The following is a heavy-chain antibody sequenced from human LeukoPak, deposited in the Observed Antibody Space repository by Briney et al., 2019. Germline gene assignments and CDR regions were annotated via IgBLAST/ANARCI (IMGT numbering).Heavy chain of an antibody. CDR3: VRDLGWNEDY. Sequence: SGGSLRLSCAASGFTFRSYWMHWVRQAPGKGLFWVSRINSDGSRIGYADSVKGRFTISRDNAKNTLYLQMNSLGVEDTAVYYCVRDLGWNEDYWGQGTLVTVSS. CDR2: INSDGSRI. D-gene: IGHD1-1*01. J-gene: IGHJ4*02. V-gene: IGHV3-74*01. CDR1: GFTFRSYW.